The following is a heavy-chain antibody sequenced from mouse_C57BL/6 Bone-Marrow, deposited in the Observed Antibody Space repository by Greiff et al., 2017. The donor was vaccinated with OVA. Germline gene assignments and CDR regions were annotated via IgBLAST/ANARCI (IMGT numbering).Heavy chain of an antibody. Sequence: QVTLKVSGPGILQPSQTLSLTCSFSGFSLSTFGMGVGWIRQPSGKGLEWLAHIWWDDDKYYNPALKSWLTISKDTSKNQVFLKIANVDTADTATYYCARSPIYDGYPYYAMDYWGQGTSVTVSS. V-gene: IGHV8-8*01. CDR2: IWWDDDK. J-gene: IGHJ4*01. CDR1: GFSLSTFGMG. D-gene: IGHD2-3*01. CDR3: ARSPIYDGYPYYAMDY.